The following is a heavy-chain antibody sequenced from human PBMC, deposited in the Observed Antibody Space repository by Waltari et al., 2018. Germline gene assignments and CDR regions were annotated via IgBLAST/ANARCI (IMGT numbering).Heavy chain of an antibody. J-gene: IGHJ3*02. CDR1: GYSISSGYY. D-gene: IGHD3-10*01. CDR3: ARGVGSGSYYLDAFDI. Sequence: QVQLQESGPGLVKPSETLSLTCAVSGYSISSGYYWGWIRQPPGKGLEWIGSIYHSGSTYNNPSLKSRVTISVDTSKNQVSLKLGSVTAADTAVYYCARGVGSGSYYLDAFDIWGQGTMVTVSS. CDR2: IYHSGST. V-gene: IGHV4-38-2*01.